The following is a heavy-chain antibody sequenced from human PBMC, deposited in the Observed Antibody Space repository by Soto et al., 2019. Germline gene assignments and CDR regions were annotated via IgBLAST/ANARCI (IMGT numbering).Heavy chain of an antibody. J-gene: IGHJ4*02. D-gene: IGHD1-26*01. V-gene: IGHV3-48*01. CDR2: MNSGSSLI. CDR3: AITIVGATVRFDY. Sequence: EVQLVESGGGLVQPGGSLRLSCAASGFAFSTYVMNWVRQAPGKGLEWVSYMNSGSSLIYYADSVRGRFTISRDNAKNLLYLQMGCLRAEDTAVYYCAITIVGATVRFDYWGQGTQVTVSS. CDR1: GFAFSTYV.